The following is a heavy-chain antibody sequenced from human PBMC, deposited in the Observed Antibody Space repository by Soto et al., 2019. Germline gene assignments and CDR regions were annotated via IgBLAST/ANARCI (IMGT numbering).Heavy chain of an antibody. D-gene: IGHD5-12*01. V-gene: IGHV3-33*01. CDR3: ARDRAGVGYNIDV. J-gene: IGHJ6*02. CDR2: IWNDGSER. CDR1: GFTFRSYG. Sequence: GGSLRLSCAASGFTFRSYGMHWVRQAPGKGLEWVAVIWNDGSERYYADSVKGRFTISRDNSKNTLDLQMNSLRAEDTAVYYCARDRAGVGYNIDVWGQGTTVTAP.